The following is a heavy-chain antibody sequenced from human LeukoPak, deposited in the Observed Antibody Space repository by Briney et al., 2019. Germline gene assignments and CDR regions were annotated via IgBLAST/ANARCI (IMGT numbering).Heavy chain of an antibody. V-gene: IGHV3-33*01. CDR1: GFTFRSYG. CDR2: MWYDGRKK. Sequence: GGSLRLSCAASGFTFRSYGMHWVRQAPGKELEWVAVMWYDGRKKDYADSVKGRFIISRDNSKNTVYLQMNSLRADDTAVYYCARDPTTVTTGVLGYWGQGTLVTVSS. CDR3: ARDPTTVTTGVLGY. J-gene: IGHJ4*01. D-gene: IGHD4-17*01.